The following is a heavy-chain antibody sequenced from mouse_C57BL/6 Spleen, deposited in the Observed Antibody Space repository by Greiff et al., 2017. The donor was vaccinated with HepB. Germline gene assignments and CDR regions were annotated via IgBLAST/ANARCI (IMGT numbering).Heavy chain of an antibody. D-gene: IGHD5-2*01. Sequence: EVKLMESGEGLVKPGGSLKLSCAASGFTFSSYAMSWVRQTPEKRLVWVAYISSGGDYIYYADTVKGRFTISRDNARNTLYLQMSSQKSEDTAMYYSTREYWAYWGQGTLVTVSS. V-gene: IGHV5-9-1*02. CDR2: ISSGGDYI. CDR3: TREYWAY. J-gene: IGHJ3*01. CDR1: GFTFSSYA.